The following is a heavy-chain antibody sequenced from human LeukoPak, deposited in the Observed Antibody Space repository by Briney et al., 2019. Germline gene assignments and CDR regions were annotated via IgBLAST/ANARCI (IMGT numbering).Heavy chain of an antibody. J-gene: IGHJ4*02. CDR2: IYTSGST. CDR3: VRDRYSSGWYSPFDY. V-gene: IGHV4-61*02. CDR1: GGSISSGSYY. D-gene: IGHD6-19*01. Sequence: SETLSLTCTVSGGSISSGSYYWSWIRQPAGKGLEWIGRIYTSGSTNYNPSLKSRVTISVDTSKNQFSLKLSSVTAADTAVYYCVRDRYSSGWYSPFDYWGQGTLVTVSS.